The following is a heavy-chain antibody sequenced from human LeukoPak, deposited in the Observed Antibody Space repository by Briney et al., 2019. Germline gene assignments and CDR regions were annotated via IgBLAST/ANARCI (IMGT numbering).Heavy chain of an antibody. J-gene: IGHJ4*02. CDR3: ARRYCSSTSCYLYYFDY. CDR1: GYTFTIYY. V-gene: IGHV1-46*01. Sequence: GASVKVSFKASGYTFTIYYMHWVRQAPGQGLEWMGIINPSGGSTSYAQKFQGRVTMTRDTSTSTVYMELSSLRSEDTAVYYCARRYCSSTSCYLYYFDYWGQGTLVTVSS. D-gene: IGHD2-2*01. CDR2: INPSGGST.